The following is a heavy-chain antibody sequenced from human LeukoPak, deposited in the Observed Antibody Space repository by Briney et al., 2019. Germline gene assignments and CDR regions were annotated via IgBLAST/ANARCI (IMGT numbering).Heavy chain of an antibody. CDR3: AREPPYYDFWSGWSDYGMDV. J-gene: IGHJ6*02. Sequence: PGGSLRLSCAASGFTFSSYSMNWVRQAPGKGLEWVSSISSSSSYIYYADSVKGRFTISRDNAKNSLYLQMSSLRAEDTAVYYCAREPPYYDFWSGWSDYGMDVWGQGTTVTVSS. V-gene: IGHV3-21*01. CDR2: ISSSSSYI. CDR1: GFTFSSYS. D-gene: IGHD3-3*01.